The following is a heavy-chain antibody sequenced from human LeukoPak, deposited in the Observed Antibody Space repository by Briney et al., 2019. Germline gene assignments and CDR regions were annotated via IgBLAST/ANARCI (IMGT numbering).Heavy chain of an antibody. V-gene: IGHV3-23*01. CDR3: AKDPLDHTSTHGMDV. D-gene: IGHD2-2*01. CDR1: GFTFSSYA. CDR2: ISGSGGSR. J-gene: IGHJ6*02. Sequence: PGGSLRLSCAASGFTFSSYAMSWVRQAPGKGLEWVSAISGSGGSRYYADSVKGRFTIYRDNSKNTLYLQMNSLRAEDTAVYYCAKDPLDHTSTHGMDVWGQGTTVTVSS.